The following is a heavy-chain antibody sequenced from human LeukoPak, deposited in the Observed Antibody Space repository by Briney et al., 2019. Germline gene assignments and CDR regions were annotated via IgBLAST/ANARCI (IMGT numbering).Heavy chain of an antibody. CDR2: INHSGST. D-gene: IGHD3-10*01. CDR3: ASILWFGELHFDY. J-gene: IGHJ4*02. CDR1: GGPFSAYY. V-gene: IGHV4-34*01. Sequence: SETLSLTCAVYGGPFSAYYWSWIRQPPGKGLEWIGEINHSGSTNYNPSLKSRATISVDTSKNQFSLKLSSVTAADTAVYYCASILWFGELHFDYWGQGTLVTVSS.